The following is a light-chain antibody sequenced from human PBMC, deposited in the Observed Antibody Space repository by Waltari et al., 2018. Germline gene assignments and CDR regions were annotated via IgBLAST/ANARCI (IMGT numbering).Light chain of an antibody. CDR3: SSYAGSNNLL. V-gene: IGLV2-8*01. Sequence: QSALTQPPSASGSPGQSVTIPCTGTSSDVGGYNYVSWYQQHPGKAPKVMIYEVNKRPSGVPDRFSGSKSGNMASLTVSGLQAEDEADYYCSSYAGSNNLLFGGGTKLTVL. CDR2: EVN. J-gene: IGLJ2*01. CDR1: SSDVGGYNY.